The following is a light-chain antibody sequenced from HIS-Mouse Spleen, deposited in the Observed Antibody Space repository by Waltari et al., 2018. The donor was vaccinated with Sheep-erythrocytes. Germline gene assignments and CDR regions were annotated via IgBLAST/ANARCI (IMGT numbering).Light chain of an antibody. CDR1: QSLVHSDGNTY. Sequence: DVVMTQSPLSLPVTLGQPASISCRSSQSLVHSDGNTYLNWCQQRPGQSPRRLIYKVSNRDSGVPDRFSGSGSGTDFTLKISRVEAEDVGVYYCMQGTFGQGTKLEIK. V-gene: IGKV2-30*02. CDR2: KVS. J-gene: IGKJ2*01. CDR3: MQGT.